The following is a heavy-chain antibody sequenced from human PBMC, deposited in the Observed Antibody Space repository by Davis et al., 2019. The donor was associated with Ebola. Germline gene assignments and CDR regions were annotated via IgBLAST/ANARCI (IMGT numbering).Heavy chain of an antibody. CDR1: GGSISSYY. D-gene: IGHD3-16*01. CDR2: YSGST. V-gene: IGHV4-59*01. J-gene: IGHJ6*03. CDR3: ARDSRGTTLDYYYYYYMDV. Sequence: SETLSLTCTVSGGSISSYYWSWIRQPPGKGLEWIGYSGSTSYNPSLKSRVTISADTSKNQFSLKLTSVTAADTAVYYCARDSRGTTLDYYYYYYMDVWGKGTTVTVSS.